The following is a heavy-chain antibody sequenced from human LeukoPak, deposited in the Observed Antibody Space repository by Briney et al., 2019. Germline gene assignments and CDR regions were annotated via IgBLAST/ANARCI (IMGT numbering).Heavy chain of an antibody. CDR2: INHSGST. Sequence: PSETVSLTCGVYGGSFSGPYWSWIRQPPGKGLEWIGEINHSGSTSYNPSLKSRVTISLDTSKNQFSLKLSSVNAADTAVYYCASDSYNSIFYYWGQGTLVTVSS. J-gene: IGHJ4*02. CDR3: ASDSYNSIFYY. V-gene: IGHV4-34*01. D-gene: IGHD6-13*01. CDR1: GGSFSGPY.